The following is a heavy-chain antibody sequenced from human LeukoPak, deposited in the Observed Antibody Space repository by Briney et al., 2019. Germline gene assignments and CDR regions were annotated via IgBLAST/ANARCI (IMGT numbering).Heavy chain of an antibody. D-gene: IGHD2-21*01. V-gene: IGHV3-21*01. CDR2: ISSSSSYI. CDR1: GFIFSTYN. J-gene: IGHJ4*01. Sequence: GGSLRLSCAASGFIFSTYNIDWVRQAPGKGLEWVSSISSSSSYIYYADSVKGRFTISRDNSKNTLYLQVNSLRTEDTAVYYCAREYHSPFDHWGHGTLVTVSS. CDR3: AREYHSPFDH.